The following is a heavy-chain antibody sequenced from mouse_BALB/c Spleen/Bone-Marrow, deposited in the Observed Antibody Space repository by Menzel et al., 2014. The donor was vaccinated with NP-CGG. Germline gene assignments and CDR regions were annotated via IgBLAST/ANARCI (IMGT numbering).Heavy chain of an antibody. Sequence: EVQLQQSGAELVQRGASVKLSCTASGFNIKDTYMHWVKQRPEQGLEWIGRIDPANGNTKYDPKFQGKATMTADTSSNTAYLQPCSLTSEDTAVFYRARPTGRSDVFAYWGQAALGTSSA. CDR2: IDPANGNT. J-gene: IGHJ3*01. CDR1: GFNIKDTY. CDR3: ARPTGRSDVFAY. V-gene: IGHV14-3*02.